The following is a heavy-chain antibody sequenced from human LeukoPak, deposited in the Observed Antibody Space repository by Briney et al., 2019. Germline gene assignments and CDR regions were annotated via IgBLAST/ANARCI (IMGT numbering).Heavy chain of an antibody. CDR1: GGTFSSYA. D-gene: IGHD4-17*01. Sequence: ASVKVSCKASGGTFSSYAISWVRQAPGQGLEWMGGIIPIFGTANYAQKFQGRVTITADKSTSTAYMELSSLRSEDTAVYYCAYRYGANVREYYYYYGMDVWGKGTTVTVSS. CDR2: IIPIFGTA. CDR3: AYRYGANVREYYYYYGMDV. J-gene: IGHJ6*04. V-gene: IGHV1-69*06.